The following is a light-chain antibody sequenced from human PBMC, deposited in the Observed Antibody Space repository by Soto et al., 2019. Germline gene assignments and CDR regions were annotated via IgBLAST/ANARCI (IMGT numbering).Light chain of an antibody. Sequence: EIQMTQSPSSLSASVGDRVTITCRASQTISTYLNWYQHKAGKAPKLLIYAASTLQSGVPSRFSGSASGTNFSLTISSLQPEDFARYYCQQSYSVPLTFGPGTKVDLK. CDR1: QTISTY. V-gene: IGKV1-39*01. CDR2: AAS. J-gene: IGKJ3*01. CDR3: QQSYSVPLT.